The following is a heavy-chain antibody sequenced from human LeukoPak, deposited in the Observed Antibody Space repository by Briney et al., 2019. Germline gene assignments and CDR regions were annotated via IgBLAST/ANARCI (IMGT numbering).Heavy chain of an antibody. CDR2: ISSSSSTI. CDR3: TRSDWFDP. Sequence: GGSLRLSCAASGFTFSSYSMNWVRQAPGKGLEWVSYISSSSSTIYYADSVKGRFTISRDNAKNSLYLQMNSLRAEDTAVYYCTRSDWFDPWGQGTLVTVSS. CDR1: GFTFSSYS. V-gene: IGHV3-48*01. J-gene: IGHJ5*02.